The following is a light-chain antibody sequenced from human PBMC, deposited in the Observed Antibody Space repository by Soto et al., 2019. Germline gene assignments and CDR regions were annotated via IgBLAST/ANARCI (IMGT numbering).Light chain of an antibody. J-gene: IGKJ4*01. CDR3: QQATNVPRT. CDR1: QGVNSW. CDR2: AAS. V-gene: IGKV1-12*01. Sequence: DIQLTQSPSSVSASVGDRVTMTCRASQGVNSWLAWYQQKPGKAPKLLIYAASNLQNGVPSRFSGSGSGTDYTLTISSLQPEDFATYYCQQATNVPRTFGGGTKVEIK.